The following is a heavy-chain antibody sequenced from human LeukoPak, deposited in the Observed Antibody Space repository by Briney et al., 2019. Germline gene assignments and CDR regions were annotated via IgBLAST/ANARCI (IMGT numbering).Heavy chain of an antibody. CDR1: GASISSSSYY. D-gene: IGHD3-10*01. CDR2: FFYSGST. V-gene: IGHV4-39*01. J-gene: IGHJ6*03. CDR3: ARLRRGDYYYRDV. Sequence: SETLSLTCTVSGASISSSSYYWDWIRQPPGKGLEWIGSFFYSGSTFYKPSLKSRVTISVDTSRNEFSLKVTSVTAADTAVYYCARLRRGDYYYRDVWGKGTTVTVSS.